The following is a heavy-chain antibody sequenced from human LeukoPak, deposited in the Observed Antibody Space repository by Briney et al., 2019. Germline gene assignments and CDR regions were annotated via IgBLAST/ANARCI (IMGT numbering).Heavy chain of an antibody. Sequence: GGSLRLSCAASGFIFSNYALMWVRQAPGKGLEWVSSITGGGDETFYADSVKGRFSLSRDNSKNMLYLQMYSLGAEDTAMYYCAKGAAADLVDWFDPWGQGTLVTVSS. CDR3: AKGAAADLVDWFDP. V-gene: IGHV3-23*01. CDR2: ITGGGDET. D-gene: IGHD6-13*01. J-gene: IGHJ5*02. CDR1: GFIFSNYA.